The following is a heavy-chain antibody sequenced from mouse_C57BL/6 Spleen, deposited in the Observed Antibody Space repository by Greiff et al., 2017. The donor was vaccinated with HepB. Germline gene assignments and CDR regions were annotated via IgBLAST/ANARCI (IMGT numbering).Heavy chain of an antibody. CDR1: GFTFSSYA. J-gene: IGHJ1*03. CDR2: ISDGGSYT. Sequence: EVKLMESGGGLVKPGGSLKLSCAASGFTFSSYAMSWVRQTPEKRLEWVATISDGGSYTYYPDNVKGRFTISRDNAKNNLYLQMSNLKSEDTAMYYCARGDDYDEGWYFDVWGTGTTVTVSS. V-gene: IGHV5-4*03. D-gene: IGHD2-4*01. CDR3: ARGDDYDEGWYFDV.